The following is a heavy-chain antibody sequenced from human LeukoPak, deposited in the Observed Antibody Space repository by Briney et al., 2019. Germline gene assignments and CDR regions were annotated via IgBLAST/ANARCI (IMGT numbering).Heavy chain of an antibody. D-gene: IGHD2-2*01. CDR3: AREVVPAVHPWDYYYMDV. CDR1: GFTFDDYG. V-gene: IGHV3-20*04. J-gene: IGHJ6*03. CDR2: INWNGGST. Sequence: GGSLRLSCAASGFTFDDYGLSWLRQAPCKGLNWVSGINWNGGSTGYADSVKGRFTISRDNAKNSLYLQMNSLRAEDTALYYCAREVVPAVHPWDYYYMDVWGKGTTVTVSS.